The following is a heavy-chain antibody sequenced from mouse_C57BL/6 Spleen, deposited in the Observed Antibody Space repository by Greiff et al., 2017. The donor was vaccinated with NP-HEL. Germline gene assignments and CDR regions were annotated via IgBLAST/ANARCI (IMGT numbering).Heavy chain of an antibody. V-gene: IGHV5-9-1*02. CDR3: TRDPVVATGDWYFDV. J-gene: IGHJ1*03. CDR2: ISSGGDYI. CDR1: GFTFSSYA. D-gene: IGHD1-1*01. Sequence: EVQLVESGEGLVKPGGSLKLSCAASGFTFSSYAMSWVRQTPEKRLEWVAYISSGGDYIYYADTVKGRFTISRDNARNTLYLQMSSLKSEDTAMYDCTRDPVVATGDWYFDVWGTGTTVTVSS.